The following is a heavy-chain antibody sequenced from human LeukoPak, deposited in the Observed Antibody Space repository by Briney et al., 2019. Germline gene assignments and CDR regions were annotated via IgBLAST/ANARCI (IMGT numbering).Heavy chain of an antibody. CDR2: ISGSGGST. V-gene: IGHV3-23*01. CDR3: AKALSSGSYLYWYFDL. D-gene: IGHD1-26*01. CDR1: GFTVSSTY. Sequence: GGSLRLSCAASGFTVSSTYMSWVRQAPGKGLEWVSAISGSGGSTYYADSVKGRFTISRDNSKNTLYLQMNSLRAEDTAVYYCAKALSSGSYLYWYFDLWGRGTLVTVSS. J-gene: IGHJ2*01.